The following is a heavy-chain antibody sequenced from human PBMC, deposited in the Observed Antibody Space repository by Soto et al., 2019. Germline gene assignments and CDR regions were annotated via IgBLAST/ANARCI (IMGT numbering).Heavy chain of an antibody. D-gene: IGHD3-10*01. CDR1: GYTFTSYA. CDR2: INAGNGNT. CDR3: ASVPKVRGVNDYYYYYGMDV. V-gene: IGHV1-3*01. Sequence: ASVKVSCKASGYTFTSYAMHWVRQAPGQRLERIGWINAGNGNTKYSQKFQGRVTITRDTSASTAYLELSSLRSEDTAVYYCASVPKVRGVNDYYYYYGMDVWGQGTTVTVSS. J-gene: IGHJ6*02.